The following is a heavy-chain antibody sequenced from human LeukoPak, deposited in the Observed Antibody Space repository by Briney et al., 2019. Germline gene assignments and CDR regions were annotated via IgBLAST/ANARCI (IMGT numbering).Heavy chain of an antibody. CDR2: IYYSGST. CDR1: GGSISSYY. CDR3: ARGVHGDYRWYFDL. Sequence: PSETLSLTCTVSGGSISSYYWSWIRQPPGKGLEWIGYIYYSGSTNYNPSLKSRVTISVDTSKNKFSLKLSAVTAADTAVYYCARGVHGDYRWYFDLWGRGTLVTVYS. V-gene: IGHV4-59*01. D-gene: IGHD4-17*01. J-gene: IGHJ2*01.